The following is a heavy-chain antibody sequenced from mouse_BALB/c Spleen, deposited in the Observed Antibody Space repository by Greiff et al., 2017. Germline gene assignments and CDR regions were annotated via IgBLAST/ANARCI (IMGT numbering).Heavy chain of an antibody. CDR3: AIALYEGYNRWFAY. CDR1: GYTFTSYW. Sequence: QVQLQQPGPELVKPGASVKMSCKASGYTFTSYWINWVKLRPGQGLEWIGDINPGSGGTNYNEKFKGKATLTADTSSSTAYMQLSSLASEVSALYSWAIALYEGYNRWFAYWGQGTLVTVSA. CDR2: INPGSGGT. J-gene: IGHJ3*01. V-gene: IGHV1-55*01. D-gene: IGHD2-3*01.